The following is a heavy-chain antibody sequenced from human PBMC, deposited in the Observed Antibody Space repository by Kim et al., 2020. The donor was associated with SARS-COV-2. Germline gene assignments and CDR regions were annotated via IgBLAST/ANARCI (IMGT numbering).Heavy chain of an antibody. J-gene: IGHJ4*02. CDR3: ASTHYYDSSGYYGEFDY. Sequence: SETLSLTCTVSGGSISSGGYYWSWIRQHPGKGLEWIGYIYYSGSTYYNPSLKSRVTISVDTSKNQFSLKLSSVTAADTAVYYCASTHYYDSSGYYGEFDYWGQGTLVTVSS. CDR1: GGSISSGGYY. V-gene: IGHV4-31*03. D-gene: IGHD3-22*01. CDR2: IYYSGST.